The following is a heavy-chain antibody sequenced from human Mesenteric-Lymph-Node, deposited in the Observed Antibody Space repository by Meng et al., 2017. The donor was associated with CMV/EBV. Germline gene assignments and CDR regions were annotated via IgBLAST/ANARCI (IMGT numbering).Heavy chain of an antibody. CDR3: ARAGYCSSTSCYRFDY. CDR1: GGSFSGYY. CDR2: INHSGST. V-gene: IGHV4-34*01. D-gene: IGHD2-2*02. J-gene: IGHJ4*02. Sequence: YGGSFSGYYWSWIRQPPGKGLEWIGEINHSGSTNYHPSLKSRVTISVDTSKNQFSLKLSSVTAADTAVYYCARAGYCSSTSCYRFDYWGQGTLVTVSS.